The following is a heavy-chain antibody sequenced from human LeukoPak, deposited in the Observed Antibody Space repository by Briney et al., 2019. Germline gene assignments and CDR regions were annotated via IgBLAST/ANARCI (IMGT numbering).Heavy chain of an antibody. Sequence: GGSLGLSCAASGFTFSSYWMHWVRQAPGKGLVWVSRINSDGSSTTYADSVKGRFAISRDNAKNTLFLQMNSLSPEDTAVYYCARDRSIEDAFDIWGQGTMVTVSS. J-gene: IGHJ3*02. CDR3: ARDRSIEDAFDI. CDR2: INSDGSST. CDR1: GFTFSSYW. V-gene: IGHV3-74*03. D-gene: IGHD3-3*02.